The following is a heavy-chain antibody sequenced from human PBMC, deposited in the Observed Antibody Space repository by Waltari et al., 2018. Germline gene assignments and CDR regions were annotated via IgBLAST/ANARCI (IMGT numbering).Heavy chain of an antibody. CDR2: IYHSGIT. V-gene: IGHV4-38-2*01. J-gene: IGHJ4*02. D-gene: IGHD6-19*01. CDR3: ASGWYNVIALEY. Sequence: QVQLQESGPGLVKPSETLSLTCAVSGYSITSGNYWGCVRKPPGKGLEWIGSIYHSGITYYNPSLKSRVTISVDTSKNQFSLKLSSVTAADTAVYYSASGWYNVIALEYWGQGTLVTVSS. CDR1: GYSITSGNY.